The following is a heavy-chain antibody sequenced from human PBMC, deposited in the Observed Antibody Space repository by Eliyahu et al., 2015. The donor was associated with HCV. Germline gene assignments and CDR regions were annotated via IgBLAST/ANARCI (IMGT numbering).Heavy chain of an antibody. CDR1: GFTFSIYX. V-gene: IGHV3-21*01. D-gene: IGHD6-19*01. Sequence: EVQLVESGGGLVKPGGSLRLSCAASGFTFSIYXMSWVRQTXGKGLDWVSSISSSSNYIYYADSVKGRFTVSRDNAKNSLYLQMNSLRAEDTAVYYCASRIAVAAEERYYYYYGMDVWGQGTTVTVSS. J-gene: IGHJ6*02. CDR2: ISSSSNYI. CDR3: ASRIAVAAEERYYYYYGMDV.